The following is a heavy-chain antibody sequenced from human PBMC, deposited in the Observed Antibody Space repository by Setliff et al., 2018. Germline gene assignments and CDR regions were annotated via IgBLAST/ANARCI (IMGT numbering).Heavy chain of an antibody. D-gene: IGHD4-17*01. CDR1: GYPISSGYY. V-gene: IGHV4-38-2*01. Sequence: SETLSLTCAVSGYPISSGYYWGWIRQPPGKGLEWIGSIDHSGSTHYNPSLKSRVTISVDTSKNQLSLKLNSVTAADTAVYYCARQIDYGDFQYFDYWGQGTLVTVSS. CDR2: IDHSGST. CDR3: ARQIDYGDFQYFDY. J-gene: IGHJ4*02.